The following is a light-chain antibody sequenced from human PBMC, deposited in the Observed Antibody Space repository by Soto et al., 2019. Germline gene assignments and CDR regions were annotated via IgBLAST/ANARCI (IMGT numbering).Light chain of an antibody. CDR3: QQRGNWPPT. V-gene: IGKV3-11*01. CDR2: DAS. J-gene: IGKJ3*01. Sequence: EIVLTQSPATLSLSPGERATLSCRASQSVSSFLAWYQQKPGQPPRLPIYDASNRATGIPGRFSGSGSGTDFTLTISSLEPEDFAAYYCQQRGNWPPTFGPGTKVDI. CDR1: QSVSSF.